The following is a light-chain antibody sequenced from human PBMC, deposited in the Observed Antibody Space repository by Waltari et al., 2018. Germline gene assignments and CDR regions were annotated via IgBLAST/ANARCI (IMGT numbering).Light chain of an antibody. J-gene: IGKJ1*01. CDR1: QTISSY. V-gene: IGKV1-39*01. CDR2: TAS. CDR3: QQSSSTPPWT. Sequence: DIQMTQSPSSLSASAGARVTITCRASQTISSYLNWYQQKPGKAPHLLIYTASSLQSGVPSRFSGSGSGTDFTLTISSLQPEDFATYYCQQSSSTPPWTFGQGTKVEIK.